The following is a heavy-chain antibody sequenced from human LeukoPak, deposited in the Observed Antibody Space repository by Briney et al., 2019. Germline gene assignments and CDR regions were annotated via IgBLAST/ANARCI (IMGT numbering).Heavy chain of an antibody. CDR1: VGPFRSGGSS. Sequence: SKPLSLPCIVSVGPFRSGGSSWTWIRQHPGKGLEWIGYIYYSGSTYYNPSLKSRVTISVDTSKNQFSLKLSSVTAADTAVYYCAGGAGWAIDYWGQGTLVTVSS. D-gene: IGHD1-26*01. CDR2: IYYSGST. CDR3: AGGAGWAIDY. J-gene: IGHJ4*02. V-gene: IGHV4-31*03.